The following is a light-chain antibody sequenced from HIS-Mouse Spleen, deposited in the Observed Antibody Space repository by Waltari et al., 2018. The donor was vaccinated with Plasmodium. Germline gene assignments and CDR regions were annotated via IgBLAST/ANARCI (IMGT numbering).Light chain of an antibody. CDR1: QSVLYSSNNKNY. V-gene: IGKV4-1*01. Sequence: DIVMTQSPDSLAVSLGERATIHCKSSQSVLYSSNNKNYLACDQQKPGQPPKLLIYWASTRESVVPDRFSGSGSGTDFTLTISSLQAEDVAVYYCQQYYSTPYTFGQGTKLEIK. CDR2: WAS. CDR3: QQYYSTPYT. J-gene: IGKJ2*01.